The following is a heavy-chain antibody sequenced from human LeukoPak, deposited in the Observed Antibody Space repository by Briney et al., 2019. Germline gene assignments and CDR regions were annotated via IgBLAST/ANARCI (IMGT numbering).Heavy chain of an antibody. CDR1: GFTFSSYA. Sequence: GGPLRLSCAASGFTFSSYAMSWVRQAPGKGLEWVSAISGSGGSTYYADSVKGRFTISRDNSKNTLYLQMNSLRAEDTAVYYCAKGYVSGSRVPFDYWGQGTLVTVSS. CDR2: ISGSGGST. J-gene: IGHJ4*02. D-gene: IGHD1-26*01. V-gene: IGHV3-23*01. CDR3: AKGYVSGSRVPFDY.